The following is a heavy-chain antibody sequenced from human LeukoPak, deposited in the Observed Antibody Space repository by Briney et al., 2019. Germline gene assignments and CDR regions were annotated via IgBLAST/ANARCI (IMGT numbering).Heavy chain of an antibody. CDR2: TSNDGSDK. CDR1: GFTFSSYG. J-gene: IGHJ4*02. D-gene: IGHD2-21*02. V-gene: IGHV3-30*18. Sequence: GGSLRLSCAASGFTFSSYGMHWVRQAPGKGLEWEAVTSNDGSDKYYADPVKGRFTISRDNSENTLYLQMNSLRAEDTAVYYCAKDRCRLGDCYFDYWGQGILVTVSS. CDR3: AKDRCRLGDCYFDY.